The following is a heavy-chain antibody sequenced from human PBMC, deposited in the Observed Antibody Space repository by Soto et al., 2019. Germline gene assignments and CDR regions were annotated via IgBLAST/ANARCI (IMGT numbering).Heavy chain of an antibody. CDR1: GYTFNTFG. D-gene: IGHD4-17*01. Sequence: QVQLVQSGGEMKKSGASVTISCKASGYTFNTFGIHWVRQAPGQGLEWMGCLTAYDGKRNYAQKFQDRLTMTMDKSTMTGYMELRSLRSDDTAVYFCARGLTYGDIDFWGQGTLVAVSS. CDR3: ARGLTYGDIDF. CDR2: LTAYDGKR. V-gene: IGHV1-18*01. J-gene: IGHJ4*02.